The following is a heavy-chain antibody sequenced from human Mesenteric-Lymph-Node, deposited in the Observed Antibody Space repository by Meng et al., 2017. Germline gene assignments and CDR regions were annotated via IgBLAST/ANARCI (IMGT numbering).Heavy chain of an antibody. V-gene: IGHV3-74*01. CDR3: ARNYDGGVDY. D-gene: IGHD4-23*01. J-gene: IGHJ4*02. CDR2: INNDGRST. Sequence: EVQLVESGGGLVQPGGSLRLSCAASGFTFSSYVMYWVRQAPGKGLEWVPRINNDGRSTGYADSVKGRFTISRENAKNTLYLQMNSLRAEDTAVYYCARNYDGGVDYWGQGTLVTVSS. CDR1: GFTFSSYV.